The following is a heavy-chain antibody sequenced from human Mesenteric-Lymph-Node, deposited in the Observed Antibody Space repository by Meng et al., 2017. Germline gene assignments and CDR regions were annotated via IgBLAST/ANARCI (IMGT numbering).Heavy chain of an antibody. CDR2: ISSSGAVV. Sequence: GESLKISCAASGFSFSAYEMNWVRQAPGKGLEWIAYISSSGAVVYYVDAVKGRITISRDNTRDSLYLQMNSLRAEDTAVYYCARGYGSGWYKADYWSQGTLVTVSS. V-gene: IGHV3-48*03. CDR1: GFSFSAYE. D-gene: IGHD6-19*01. CDR3: ARGYGSGWYKADY. J-gene: IGHJ4*02.